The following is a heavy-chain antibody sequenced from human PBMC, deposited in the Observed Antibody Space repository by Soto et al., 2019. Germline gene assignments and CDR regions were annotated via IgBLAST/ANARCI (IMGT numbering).Heavy chain of an antibody. CDR2: IIPILGIA. D-gene: IGHD5-18*01. CDR3: ARGRGYSYGSDFDP. V-gene: IGHV1-69*02. CDR1: GGTFSSYT. J-gene: IGHJ5*02. Sequence: GASVKVSCKASGGTFSSYTISWVRQAPGQGLEWMGRIIPILGIANYAQKFQGRVTITADKSTSTAYMELSSLRSEDTAVYYCARGRGYSYGSDFDPWGQGTLVTVSS.